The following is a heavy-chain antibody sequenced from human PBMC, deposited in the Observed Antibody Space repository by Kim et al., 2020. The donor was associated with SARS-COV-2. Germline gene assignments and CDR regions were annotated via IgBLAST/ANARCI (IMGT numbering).Heavy chain of an antibody. CDR2: LGIDGTTT. D-gene: IGHD6-19*01. J-gene: IGHJ4*02. CDR3: ANMMTVAGSGRYCDH. CDR1: AFSVRTYV. Sequence: GGSLRLSCAASAFSVRTYVMTWVRQAPGKGLEWVSSLGIDGTTTYYSDSVRGRFTISRDSSKNTLSLQMDSLRADDTALYYCANMMTVAGSGRYCDHWGQGTLVTVSS. V-gene: IGHV3-23*01.